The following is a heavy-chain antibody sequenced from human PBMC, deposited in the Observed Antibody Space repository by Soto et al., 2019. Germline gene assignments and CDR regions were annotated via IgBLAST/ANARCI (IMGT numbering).Heavy chain of an antibody. CDR3: AKIRAEMELYSYYGKDV. J-gene: IGHJ6*04. D-gene: IGHD1-7*01. Sequence: GASVKASCKASGATFSSYAIRWVRQAPGQGPEWMGGIIPIFGTTNYAQKFQGRVTITAEESTYTAYMALNSLTSEDTALSYCAKIRAEMELYSYYGKDVWGEGTTVTVSS. CDR1: GATFSSYA. CDR2: IIPIFGTT. V-gene: IGHV1-69*13.